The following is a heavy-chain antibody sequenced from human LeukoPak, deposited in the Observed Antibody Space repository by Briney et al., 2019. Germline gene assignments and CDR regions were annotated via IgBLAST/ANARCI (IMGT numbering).Heavy chain of an antibody. Sequence: GGSLRLSCAASGFTFSSYAMHWVRQAPGKGLXXXXXXXXDGSNKYYADSVKGRFTISRDNSKNTLYLQMNSLRAEDTAVYYCARDSLSDIVATITNYFDYWGQGTLVTVSS. CDR2: XXXDGSNK. CDR1: GFTFSSYA. J-gene: IGHJ4*02. V-gene: IGHV3-30-3*01. D-gene: IGHD5-12*01. CDR3: ARDSLSDIVATITNYFDY.